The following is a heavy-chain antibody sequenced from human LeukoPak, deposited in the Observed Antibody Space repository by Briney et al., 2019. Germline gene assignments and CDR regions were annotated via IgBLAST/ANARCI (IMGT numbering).Heavy chain of an antibody. V-gene: IGHV1-46*01. D-gene: IGHD3-10*01. CDR1: GYTFTSYY. Sequence: ASVKVSCKASGYTFTSYYMHWVRQAPGQGLEWMGIINPSGGSTSYAQKFQGRVTMTRDTSTSTVYMELSSLRSEDTAVYYCARDRSGSGSYFHQFNWFDPWGQGTLVTVSS. CDR2: INPSGGST. CDR3: ARDRSGSGSYFHQFNWFDP. J-gene: IGHJ5*02.